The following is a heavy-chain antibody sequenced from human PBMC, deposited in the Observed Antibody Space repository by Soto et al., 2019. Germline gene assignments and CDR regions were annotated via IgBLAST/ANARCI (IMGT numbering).Heavy chain of an antibody. D-gene: IGHD4-17*01. CDR2: IYYSGRT. Sequence: PSGNLSLTCIVSGESISSSSYYWGWIRQPPGKGLEWIGSIYYSGRTYYNPSFKSRVTMSVDTSKNQFSLKLSSVTAADTAVYYCARGGYGDYKFDYRGQGTLVTVSS. J-gene: IGHJ4*02. CDR1: GESISSSSYY. V-gene: IGHV4-39*07. CDR3: ARGGYGDYKFDY.